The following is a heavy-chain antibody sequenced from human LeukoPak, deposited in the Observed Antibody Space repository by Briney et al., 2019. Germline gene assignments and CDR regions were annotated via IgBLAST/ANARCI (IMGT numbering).Heavy chain of an antibody. CDR1: GFTFSSYA. CDR3: ARDSSSSLDY. J-gene: IGHJ4*02. D-gene: IGHD6-6*01. Sequence: PGRSLRLSCAASGFTFSSYAMHWVRQAPGKWLEWVAVISYDGSNKYYADSVKGRFTISRDNSKNTLYLQMNSLRAEDTAVYYCARDSSSSLDYWGQGTLVTVSS. CDR2: ISYDGSNK. V-gene: IGHV3-30*04.